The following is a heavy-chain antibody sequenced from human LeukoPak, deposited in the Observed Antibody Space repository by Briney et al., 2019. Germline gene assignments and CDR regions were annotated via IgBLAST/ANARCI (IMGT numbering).Heavy chain of an antibody. CDR1: GYTLTELS. D-gene: IGHD6-19*01. CDR3: ATDLWVAGTSSVY. J-gene: IGHJ4*02. Sequence: ASVTVSCKASGYTLTELSMHWVRQAPGKGLEWMGGFDPEDGETIYAQKFQGRVTMTEDTSTDTAYMELSSLRSEDTAVYYCATDLWVAGTSSVYWGQGTLVTVSS. CDR2: FDPEDGET. V-gene: IGHV1-24*01.